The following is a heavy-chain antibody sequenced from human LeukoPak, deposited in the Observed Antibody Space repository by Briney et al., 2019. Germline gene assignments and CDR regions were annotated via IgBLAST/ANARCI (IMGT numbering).Heavy chain of an antibody. D-gene: IGHD3-16*01. V-gene: IGHV4-39*07. CDR3: ARDNDSRDPPHFDY. CDR1: GGSLSSNNFF. CDR2: IYYSGST. J-gene: IGHJ4*02. Sequence: SETLSLTCTVFGGSLSSNNFFWGWIRQPPGKGLGWIGSIYYSGSTYYNPSLKRRVTISVDTSKNQFSLKLSSVTAADTAVYYCARDNDSRDPPHFDYWGQGTLVTVSS.